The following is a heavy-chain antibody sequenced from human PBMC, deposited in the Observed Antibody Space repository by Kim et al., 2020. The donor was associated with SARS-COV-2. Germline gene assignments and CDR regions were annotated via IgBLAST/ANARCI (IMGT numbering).Heavy chain of an antibody. V-gene: IGHV3-9*01. D-gene: IGHD2-21*01. Sequence: GGSLRLSCAAAGFAFEDYAMYWVRQVPGKGLEWVSGXSWNSDRIGYADSVKGXFTISRDNAKNSLYLEMNTLRXEDTALXYCAKGTRLMWHESWXSXGYDYAMXVWGQGTTVTXS. J-gene: IGHJ6*02. CDR1: GFAFEDYA. CDR2: XSWNSDRI. CDR3: AKGTRLMWHESWXSXGYDYAMXV.